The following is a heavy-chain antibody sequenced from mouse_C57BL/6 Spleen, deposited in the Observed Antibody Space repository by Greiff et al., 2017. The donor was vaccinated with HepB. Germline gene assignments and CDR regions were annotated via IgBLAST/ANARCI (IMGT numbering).Heavy chain of an antibody. CDR3: ARDDYDEFAY. CDR2: ISDGGSYT. J-gene: IGHJ3*01. D-gene: IGHD2-4*01. V-gene: IGHV5-4*01. CDR1: GFTFSSYA. Sequence: EVQRVESGGGLVKPGGSLKLSCAASGFTFSSYAMSWVRQTPEKRLEWVATISDGGSYTYYPDNVKGRFTISRDNAKNNLYLQMSHLKSEDTAMYYCARDDYDEFAYWGQGTLVTVSA.